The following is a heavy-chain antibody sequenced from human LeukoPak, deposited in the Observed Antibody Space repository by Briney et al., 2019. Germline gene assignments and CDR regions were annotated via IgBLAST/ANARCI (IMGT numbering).Heavy chain of an antibody. CDR1: GGSISSSSHY. V-gene: IGHV4-39*07. CDR2: IYYSGNT. J-gene: IGHJ4*02. Sequence: SETLSLTCTVSGGSISSSSHYWAWIRQPPGKGLEWIANIYYSGNTYYNPSLKSRVTISVDMSKNQFSLRVGSLTAEDTAVYYCAKGSDPFRWFGEFNVKLPRPIRHYYFDSWGQGTLVTVSS. CDR3: AKGSDPFRWFGEFNVKLPRPIRHYYFDS. D-gene: IGHD3-10*01.